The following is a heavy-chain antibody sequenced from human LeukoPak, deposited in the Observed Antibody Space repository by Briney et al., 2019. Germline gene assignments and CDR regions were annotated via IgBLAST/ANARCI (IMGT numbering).Heavy chain of an antibody. CDR3: MKDALISYRGAWSHSDY. J-gene: IGHJ4*02. Sequence: PGGSLRLSCAASGFTFSSYTVSWVRQAPGKELEWVSGITGTGGNTYYADSVKGRFTISRDNSKNTLYLQMNRLRAEDTAIYYCMKDALISYRGAWSHSDYWGQGTLVTVSS. CDR2: ITGTGGNT. CDR1: GFTFSSYT. V-gene: IGHV3-23*01. D-gene: IGHD2-2*01.